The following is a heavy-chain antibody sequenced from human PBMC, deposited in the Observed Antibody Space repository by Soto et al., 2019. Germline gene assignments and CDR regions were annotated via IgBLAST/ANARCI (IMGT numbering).Heavy chain of an antibody. CDR3: ARGVPETTVYFDH. D-gene: IGHD1-1*01. J-gene: IGHJ4*02. Sequence: EVQLVESGRGLIQPGGSLRLSCAASGFIFSSYEMNWVRQTPGKGLEGVSYISTSGNTIYYADSVKGRFTMSRDNAKNSVYLQMNSLRAEDTAVYYCARGVPETTVYFDHWGQGTLVTVSS. CDR2: ISTSGNTI. V-gene: IGHV3-48*03. CDR1: GFIFSSYE.